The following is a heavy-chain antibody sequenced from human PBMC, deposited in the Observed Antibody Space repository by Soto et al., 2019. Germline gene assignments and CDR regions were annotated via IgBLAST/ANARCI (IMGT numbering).Heavy chain of an antibody. D-gene: IGHD3-3*01. Sequence: GGSLRLFCAASGFTFSIYAMSWVRQAPGKGLEWVSAISGSGGSTYYADSVKGRFTISRDNSKNTLYLQMNSLRAEDTAVYYCAKLGDDFWSGYAVDYYGMDVWGQGTTVTVSS. V-gene: IGHV3-23*01. CDR1: GFTFSIYA. CDR3: AKLGDDFWSGYAVDYYGMDV. J-gene: IGHJ6*02. CDR2: ISGSGGST.